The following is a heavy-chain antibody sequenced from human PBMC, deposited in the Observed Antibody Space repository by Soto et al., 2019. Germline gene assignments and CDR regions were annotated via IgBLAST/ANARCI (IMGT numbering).Heavy chain of an antibody. V-gene: IGHV3-7*01. J-gene: IGHJ4*02. D-gene: IGHD3-22*01. CDR2: INQDGSVQ. CDR3: ARETTYYYDSSAYCDY. CDR1: GFTFSFYY. Sequence: GGSLRLSCVASGFTFSFYYMSWARQVPGKGLEWLAKINQDGSVQSYLDSVGGRFTISRDNAKNSVYLEMGSLRVEDTAVYYCARETTYYYDSSAYCDYWGQGTLVTVSS.